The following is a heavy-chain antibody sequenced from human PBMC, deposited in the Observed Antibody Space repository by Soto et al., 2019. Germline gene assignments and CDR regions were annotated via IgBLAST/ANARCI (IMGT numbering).Heavy chain of an antibody. CDR3: ARGSLTGTNDY. V-gene: IGHV4-59*01. D-gene: IGHD1-7*01. CDR2: IYYSGST. Sequence: DTLSLTCTFSGVSISGYYWIWIRPPPGKGLEWIGYIYYSGSTNYNPSLKSRVTISVDTSKNQFSLKLSSVTAADTAVYYCARGSLTGTNDYWGQGTLVTVSS. J-gene: IGHJ4*02. CDR1: GVSISGYY.